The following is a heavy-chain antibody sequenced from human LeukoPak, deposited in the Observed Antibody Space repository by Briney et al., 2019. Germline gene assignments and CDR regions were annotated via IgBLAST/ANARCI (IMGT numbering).Heavy chain of an antibody. D-gene: IGHD6-19*01. CDR3: AGVSASSGWYDFDY. CDR2: IYHSGST. J-gene: IGHJ4*02. CDR1: GYSISSGYY. V-gene: IGHV4-38-2*01. Sequence: SETLSLTCAVSGYSISSGYYWGWIRQPPGKGLEWIGSIYHSGSTYYNPSLKSRVTISVDTSKNQFSLKLSSVTAADTAVYYCAGVSASSGWYDFDYWGQGTLVTVPS.